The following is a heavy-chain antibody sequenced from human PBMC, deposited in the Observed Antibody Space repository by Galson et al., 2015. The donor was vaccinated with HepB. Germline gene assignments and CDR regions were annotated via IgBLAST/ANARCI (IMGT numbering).Heavy chain of an antibody. CDR2: ISAYNGNT. D-gene: IGHD2-2*01. V-gene: IGHV1-18*04. Sequence: SVKVSCKASGYTFTSYGISWVRQAPGQGLEWMGGISAYNGNTNYAQKLQGRVTMTTDTSTSTAYMELRSLRSDDTAVYYCARDSAYIVVVPADPYYYYYGMDVWGQGTTVTVSS. CDR1: GYTFTSYG. CDR3: ARDSAYIVVVPADPYYYYYGMDV. J-gene: IGHJ6*02.